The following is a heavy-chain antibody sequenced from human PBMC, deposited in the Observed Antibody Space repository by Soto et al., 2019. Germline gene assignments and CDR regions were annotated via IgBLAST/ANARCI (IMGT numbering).Heavy chain of an antibody. V-gene: IGHV3-23*01. Sequence: EVQLLESGGGLVQPGGSLRLSCAASGFTFSSYAMRWVRQAPGKGLEWVSAVSGSGGSTYYADSVKGRFTISRDNSKNTLYLQMNGLRAEDTAVYHCARRGPGTYFDYWGQGTLVTVSS. CDR1: GFTFSSYA. D-gene: IGHD6-13*01. CDR2: VSGSGGST. J-gene: IGHJ4*02. CDR3: ARRGPGTYFDY.